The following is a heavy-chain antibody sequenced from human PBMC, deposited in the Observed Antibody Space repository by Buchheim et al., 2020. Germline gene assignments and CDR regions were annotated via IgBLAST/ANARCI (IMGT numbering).Heavy chain of an antibody. V-gene: IGHV3-48*02. CDR3: ARDRAGYCQTE. J-gene: IGHJ4*02. CDR2: ISGASSMK. CDR1: GYSFSSYG. Sequence: EVQLVESGGGLVQRGGSLRLSCAASGYSFSSYGINWVRQAPGKGREWVSYISGASSMKWYADSVKGRFTISRDTAKNLGFLQMNSLRDEDTAVYFCARDRAGYCQTEWGQGT. D-gene: IGHD3-9*01.